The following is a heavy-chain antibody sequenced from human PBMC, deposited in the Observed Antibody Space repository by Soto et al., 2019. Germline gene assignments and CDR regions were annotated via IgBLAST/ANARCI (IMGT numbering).Heavy chain of an antibody. J-gene: IGHJ6*03. CDR1: GFTLSGYA. D-gene: IGHD5-12*01. CDR3: AREDISGYDYRTVGYYYMDV. CDR2: ISGSDGGST. V-gene: IGHV3-23*01. Sequence: GGSLRLSCAASGFTLSGYAMNWVRQAPGRGLEWVSGISGSDGGSTYYANSVEGRFTISRDNSKNMLYLQMSSLRAEDMAVYYCAREDISGYDYRTVGYYYMDVWGKGTTVTVSS.